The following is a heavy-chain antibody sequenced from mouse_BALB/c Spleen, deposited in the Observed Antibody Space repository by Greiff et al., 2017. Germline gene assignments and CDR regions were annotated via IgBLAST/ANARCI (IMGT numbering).Heavy chain of an antibody. CDR1: GYTFTSYW. D-gene: IGHD2-4*01. CDR2: IYPGDGDT. CDR3: AITGY. Sequence: QVQLQQSGAELARPGASVKLSCKASGYTFTSYWMQWVKQRPGQGLEWIGAIYPGDGDTRYTQKFKGKATLTADKSSSTAYMQLSSLASDDSAVFYWAITGYWGQGTTLTVSS. V-gene: IGHV1-87*01. J-gene: IGHJ2*01.